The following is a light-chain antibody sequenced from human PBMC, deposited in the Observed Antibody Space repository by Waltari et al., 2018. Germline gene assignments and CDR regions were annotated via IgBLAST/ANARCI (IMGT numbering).Light chain of an antibody. CDR1: QSVSSY. CDR2: DAS. CDR3: QQRSNWPT. Sequence: EIVLTQSPATLSLSPGERATLSCRASQSVSSYLAWYQQKPGQAPRLLIYDASSRATGIPARFSGSGSGTDCTHTISSLEPEDLAVYYCQQRSNWPTFGGGTKVEIK. J-gene: IGKJ4*01. V-gene: IGKV3-11*01.